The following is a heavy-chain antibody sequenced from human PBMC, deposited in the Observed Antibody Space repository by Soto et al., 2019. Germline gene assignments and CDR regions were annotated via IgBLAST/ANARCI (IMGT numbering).Heavy chain of an antibody. V-gene: IGHV2-5*02. CDR1: GFSLRTSGVG. Sequence: SGPTLVNPTQTLTLTCTFSGFSLRTSGVGVGWIRQPPGKALEWLALIYWDNDKRYSPSLKSRLTITKDTSENQVILTMTNMDPVDTGKYYCAQSRCGGDCFQSYASHYYYGVDVWGQRTTVTVSS. D-gene: IGHD2-21*02. J-gene: IGHJ6*02. CDR3: AQSRCGGDCFQSYASHYYYGVDV. CDR2: IYWDNDK.